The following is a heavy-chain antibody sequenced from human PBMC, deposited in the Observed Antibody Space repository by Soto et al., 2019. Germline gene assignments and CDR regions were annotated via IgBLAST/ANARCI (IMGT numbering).Heavy chain of an antibody. V-gene: IGHV4-39*01. CDR2: IYYSGST. J-gene: IGHJ4*02. D-gene: IGHD5-18*01. CDR1: GGSISSTSYY. Sequence: SETLSLTCTVSGGSISSTSYYWGWIRQPPGKGLEWIGSIYYSGSTYYNPSLKSRVTISADTSKNQFSLKLSSVTAADTAVYYCARGYSYGYFDYWGQGTLVTVSS. CDR3: ARGYSYGYFDY.